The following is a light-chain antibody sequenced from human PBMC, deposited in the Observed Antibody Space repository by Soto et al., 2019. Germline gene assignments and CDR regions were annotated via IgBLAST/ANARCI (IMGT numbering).Light chain of an antibody. Sequence: EIVMTQSPATLSVSPGERATLSCRASPGVSSNLAWYQQKPGQAPRLLIYGASTRATDIPARFSGSGSGTEFTLTISSLQSEDFAVYYCQQYNNWPPGFTFGPGTKVDIK. CDR3: QQYNNWPPGFT. J-gene: IGKJ3*01. CDR1: PGVSSN. CDR2: GAS. V-gene: IGKV3-15*01.